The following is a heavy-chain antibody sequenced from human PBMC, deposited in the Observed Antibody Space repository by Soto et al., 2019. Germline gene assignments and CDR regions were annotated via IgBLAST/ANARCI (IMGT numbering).Heavy chain of an antibody. CDR1: GGSLNSEHYH. CDR3: VREDDGGDRDYYGLDV. V-gene: IGHV4-30-4*01. J-gene: IGHJ6*02. CDR2: IHYTGSV. D-gene: IGHD2-21*02. Sequence: QIQLQESGPGLVRPSQTLSLTCPVSGGSLNSEHYHWTWIRQAPGKGLEWNGYIHYTGSVRYNPSPLSRIIMSVYTSKNLFSLNLSSVTAADTAVYFCVREDDGGDRDYYGLDVWGQVTMVAVS.